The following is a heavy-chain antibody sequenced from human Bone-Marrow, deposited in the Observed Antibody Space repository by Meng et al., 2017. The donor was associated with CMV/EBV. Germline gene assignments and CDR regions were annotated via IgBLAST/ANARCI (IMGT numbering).Heavy chain of an antibody. CDR1: GYTFTSYD. CDR3: ARGRKSRWRLLRVDP. D-gene: IGHD6-25*01. J-gene: IGHJ5*02. CDR2: MNHNSGNT. V-gene: IGHV1-8*03. Sequence: ASVTVSRKASGYTFTSYDINWVRQATGQGLEWMGWMNHNSGNTGYAQKYQGRVTITRNTSISTAYMELASLRSEDTAVYYCARGRKSRWRLLRVDPWGQRTLITVSS.